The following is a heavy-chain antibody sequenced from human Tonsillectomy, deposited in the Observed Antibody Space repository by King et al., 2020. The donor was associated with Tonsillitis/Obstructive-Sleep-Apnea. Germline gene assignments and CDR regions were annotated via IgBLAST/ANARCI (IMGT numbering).Heavy chain of an antibody. CDR3: ARKTGYNLGAFDI. CDR1: GFTFSYYA. D-gene: IGHD5-24*01. V-gene: IGHV3-33*01. CDR2: IWDDGTNK. J-gene: IGHJ3*02. Sequence: VQLVESGGGVVQPGRSLRLSCAASGFTFSYYAMHWVRQAPGKGLEWVAVIWDDGTNKYYADSVKGRFTISRDNSKNTLYLQMNSLRADDTAVYYCARKTGYNLGAFDIWGQGTMVTVSS.